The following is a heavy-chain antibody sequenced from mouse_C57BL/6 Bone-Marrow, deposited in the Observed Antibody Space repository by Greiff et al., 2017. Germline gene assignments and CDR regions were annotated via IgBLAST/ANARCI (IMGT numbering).Heavy chain of an antibody. CDR3: ARRGYGNYEAWFAY. D-gene: IGHD2-1*01. CDR1: GYSITSGYY. J-gene: IGHJ3*01. V-gene: IGHV3-6*01. Sequence: EVQLVESGPGLVKPSQSLSLTCSVTGYSITSGYYWNWIRQFPGNKLEWMGYISYDGSNNYNPSLKNRISITRDTSKNQFFLKLNSVTTEDTATYYCARRGYGNYEAWFAYWGQGTLVTVSA. CDR2: ISYDGSN.